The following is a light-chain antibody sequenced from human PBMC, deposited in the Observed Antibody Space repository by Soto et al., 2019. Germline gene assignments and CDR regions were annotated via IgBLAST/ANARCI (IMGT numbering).Light chain of an antibody. Sequence: EIVMTQSPATLSVSPGERATLYCRASQSVSSNLAWYQQKPGQAPRLLIYGASTRATGIPARFSGSGSGTEFTVTINSLQSEDFAAYYCQQYNKWPLTFGGGTKVDIK. CDR1: QSVSSN. V-gene: IGKV3-15*01. J-gene: IGKJ4*01. CDR3: QQYNKWPLT. CDR2: GAS.